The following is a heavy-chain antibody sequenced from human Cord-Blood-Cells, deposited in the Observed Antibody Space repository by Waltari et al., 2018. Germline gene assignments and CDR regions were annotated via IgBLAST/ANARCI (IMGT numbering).Heavy chain of an antibody. CDR1: GFTFSTLG. V-gene: IGHV3-7*05. CDR3: ARDPGRPYSSSWFDY. D-gene: IGHD6-13*01. Sequence: EVQLVESGGGLVQPGGSLSLSCAPPGFTFSTLGMSWFRQAQGKGLEWGANIKQDGSEKYYVDSVKGRFTISRDNAKNSLYLQMNSLRAEDTAVYYCARDPGRPYSSSWFDYWGQGTLVTVSS. CDR2: IKQDGSEK. J-gene: IGHJ4*02.